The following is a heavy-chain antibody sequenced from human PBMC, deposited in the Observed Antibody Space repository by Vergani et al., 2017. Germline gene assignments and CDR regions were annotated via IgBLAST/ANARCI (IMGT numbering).Heavy chain of an antibody. J-gene: IGHJ6*02. CDR3: ATRGRGSRWNIYYYYGMDV. CDR1: GYTFTGYY. V-gene: IGHV1-2*02. CDR2: INPNSGGT. Sequence: QVQLVQSGAEVKKPGASVKVSCKASGYTFTGYYMHWVRQAPRQGLEWMGWINPNSGGTNYAQKFQGRVTMTRDTSISTAYMELSRLRSDDTAVYYCATRGRGSRWNIYYYYGMDVWGQGTTVTVSS. D-gene: IGHD1/OR15-1a*01.